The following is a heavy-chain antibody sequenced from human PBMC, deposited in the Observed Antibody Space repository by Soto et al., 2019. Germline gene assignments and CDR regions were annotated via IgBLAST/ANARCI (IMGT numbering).Heavy chain of an antibody. J-gene: IGHJ5*02. CDR2: IYYSGST. V-gene: IGHV4-39*01. CDR1: GGSISSSSYY. D-gene: IGHD2-15*01. CDR3: ARPQYTDCSGGSCYPNWFDP. Sequence: SETLSLTCTVSGGSISSSSYYWGWIRQPPGKGLEWIGSIYYSGSTYYNPSLKSRVTISVDTSKNQFSLKLSSVTAADTAVYYCARPQYTDCSGGSCYPNWFDPWGQGTLVTVSS.